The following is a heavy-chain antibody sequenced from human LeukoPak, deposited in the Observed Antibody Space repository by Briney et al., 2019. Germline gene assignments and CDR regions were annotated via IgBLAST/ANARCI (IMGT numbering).Heavy chain of an antibody. CDR2: IIPIFGTA. CDR3: ARGWTITGAYGYFDY. CDR1: GGTFSSYA. Sequence: SVKVSCEASGGTFSSYAISWVRQAPGQGLEWMGGIIPIFGTANYAQKFQGRVTITADESTSTAYMELSSLRSEDTAVYYRARGWTITGAYGYFDYWGQGTLVTVSS. V-gene: IGHV1-69*13. D-gene: IGHD5-12*01. J-gene: IGHJ4*02.